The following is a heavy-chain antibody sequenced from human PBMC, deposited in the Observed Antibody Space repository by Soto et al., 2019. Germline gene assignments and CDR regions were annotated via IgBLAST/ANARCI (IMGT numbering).Heavy chain of an antibody. CDR3: ARHSLALRKNNWFDP. J-gene: IGHJ5*02. Sequence: KLPETLSLTCTVSGDSIISSDFYWGWVRQPPGKGLEWIGSIFYLGSSYYNPSLKSRVTMSVDTSKNQFSLRLRSVTAADTALYFCARHSLALRKNNWFDPWGQGIMVTVSS. CDR2: IFYLGSS. D-gene: IGHD3-3*02. V-gene: IGHV4-39*01. CDR1: GDSIISSDFY.